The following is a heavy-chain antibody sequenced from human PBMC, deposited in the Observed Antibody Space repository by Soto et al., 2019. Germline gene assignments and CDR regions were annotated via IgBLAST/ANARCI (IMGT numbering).Heavy chain of an antibody. D-gene: IGHD3-9*01. J-gene: IGHJ6*02. CDR2: ISVSGTFR. V-gene: IGHV3-48*03. Sequence: GGSLRLSCAPSGFTFSGYEMNWVRQAPGKGLEWVSYISVSGTFRFYADAVKGRFTISRDNTKKILYLQMNSLRAEDTALYYCAAAGLTGDVWGQGTPVTVSS. CDR1: GFTFSGYE. CDR3: AAAGLTGDV.